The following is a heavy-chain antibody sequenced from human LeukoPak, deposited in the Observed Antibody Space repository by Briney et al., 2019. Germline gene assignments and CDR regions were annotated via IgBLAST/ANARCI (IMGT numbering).Heavy chain of an antibody. D-gene: IGHD1-14*01. J-gene: IGHJ3*02. V-gene: IGHV3-13*01. CDR1: GFTFSSYD. CDR2: IGTAGDT. Sequence: GGSLRLSCAASGFTFSSYDMHWVRHATGKSLEWVSAIGTAGDTYYPGSVKGRFTISRENAKNSLYLQMNSLRAGDTAVYYCARGGIGRPFDIWGQGTMVTVSS. CDR3: ARGGIGRPFDI.